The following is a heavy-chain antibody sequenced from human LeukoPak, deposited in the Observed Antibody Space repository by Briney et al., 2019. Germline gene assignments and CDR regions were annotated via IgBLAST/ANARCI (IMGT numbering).Heavy chain of an antibody. V-gene: IGHV4-30-2*01. CDR3: ARDLPPTY. J-gene: IGHJ4*02. CDR2: VYHSVIT. Sequence: PSQTLSLTCAVSGGSLSRGGYSWRWIRQPPGKGLGWIVFVYHSVITFYNPSPKSRVTISVDRSTNQFSLKLSSVTAADTAVYYCARDLPPTYWGQGALVTVPS. CDR1: GGSLSRGGYS.